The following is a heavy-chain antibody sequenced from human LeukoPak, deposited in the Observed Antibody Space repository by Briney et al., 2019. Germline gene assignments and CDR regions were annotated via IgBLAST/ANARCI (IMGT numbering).Heavy chain of an antibody. CDR3: ARAHGSGSDNWFDP. CDR2: IKEDGSEK. CDR1: GFTFSTYW. Sequence: GGSLRLSCAPSGFTFSTYWMSWVRQAPGKGLEWVANIKEDGSEKHYVDSVKGRFTTFRDNAKNSLSLQMNSLRDDDTAVYYCARAHGSGSDNWFDPWGQGTLVTVSS. D-gene: IGHD3-10*01. J-gene: IGHJ5*02. V-gene: IGHV3-7*03.